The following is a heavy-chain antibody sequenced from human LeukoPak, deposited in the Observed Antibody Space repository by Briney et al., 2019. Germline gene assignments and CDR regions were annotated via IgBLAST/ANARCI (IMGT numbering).Heavy chain of an antibody. CDR1: GFTFSSYA. CDR2: ISGSGGST. V-gene: IGHV3-23*01. D-gene: IGHD1-26*01. J-gene: IGHJ4*02. CDR3: ARENSGSCYQFDC. Sequence: PGGSLRLSCVVSGFTFSSYAMSWVRQAPGKGLEWVSGISGSGGSTYYADSVKGRFTISRDNAKNSLYLQMNSLRPEDTAVYYCARENSGSCYQFDCWGQGTLVTVSS.